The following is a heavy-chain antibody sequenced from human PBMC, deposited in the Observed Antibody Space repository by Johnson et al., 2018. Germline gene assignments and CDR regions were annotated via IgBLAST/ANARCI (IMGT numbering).Heavy chain of an antibody. CDR2: IWFDGSKK. V-gene: IGHV3-33*01. CDR1: GFTFSSYG. J-gene: IGHJ3*02. D-gene: IGHD3-22*01. Sequence: QVQLVQSGGGVVQXGRSXRLXCAASGFTFSSYGMHWVRQAPGKGLEWVAVIWFDGSKKYHVDSGKGRFTISRDNSKNTLYLQMNSLRAEETAVYYCARGMADYYDSSGYYPGAFDIWGQGTVVTVSS. CDR3: ARGMADYYDSSGYYPGAFDI.